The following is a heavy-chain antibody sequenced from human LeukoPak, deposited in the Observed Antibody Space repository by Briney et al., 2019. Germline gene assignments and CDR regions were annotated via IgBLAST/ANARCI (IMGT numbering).Heavy chain of an antibody. J-gene: IGHJ4*02. V-gene: IGHV1-46*01. CDR3: AREGLQGDFDY. Sequence: ASVKVSCKAYGYTFTSRYIHWVRQAPGQGLEWMGELNPSGGSTSYAQNFQGRVTMTRDTSTCAVYMELSSLRSEDTVVYYCAREGLQGDFDYWGQGTLVTVYS. CDR1: GYTFTSRY. D-gene: IGHD3-16*01. CDR2: LNPSGGST.